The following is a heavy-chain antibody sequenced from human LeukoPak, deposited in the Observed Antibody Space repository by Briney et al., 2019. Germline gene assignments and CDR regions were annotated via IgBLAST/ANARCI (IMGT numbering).Heavy chain of an antibody. CDR3: ARDSAGIAVAGTGTYYYYGMDV. CDR2: IIPIFGIA. Sequence: SVKVSCKASGGTFSSYAISWVRQAPGQGLEWMGGIIPIFGIANYAQKFQGRVTITADKSTSTAYMELSSLRSEDTAVYYCARDSAGIAVAGTGTYYYYGMDVWGQGTTVTVSS. CDR1: GGTFSSYA. J-gene: IGHJ6*02. V-gene: IGHV1-69*10. D-gene: IGHD6-19*01.